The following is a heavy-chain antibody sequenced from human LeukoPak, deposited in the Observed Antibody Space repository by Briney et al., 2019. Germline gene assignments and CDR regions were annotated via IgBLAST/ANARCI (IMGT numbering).Heavy chain of an antibody. CDR1: GFTFSSYG. V-gene: IGHV3-33*01. D-gene: IGHD6-19*01. Sequence: GRSLRLSCAASGFTFSSYGMHWVRQAPGKGLEWVAVIWYDGSNKYYADSVKGRFTISRDNSKNTLYLQMNSLRAEDTAVYYYARAAVAGLLGYWGQGTLVTVSS. CDR3: ARAAVAGLLGY. J-gene: IGHJ4*02. CDR2: IWYDGSNK.